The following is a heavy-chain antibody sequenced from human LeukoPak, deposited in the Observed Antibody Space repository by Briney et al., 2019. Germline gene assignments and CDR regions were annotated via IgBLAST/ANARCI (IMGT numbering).Heavy chain of an antibody. CDR3: ARPYYDSSGYYWEAFDI. CDR2: ISYDGSNK. D-gene: IGHD3-22*01. J-gene: IGHJ3*02. CDR1: GFTFSSYA. V-gene: IGHV3-30-3*01. Sequence: GSLRLSCAASGFTFSSYAMPWVRQAPGKGLEWVAVISYDGSNKYYADSVKGRFTISRDNSKNTLYLQMNSLRAEDTAVYYCARPYYDSSGYYWEAFDIWGQGTMVTVSS.